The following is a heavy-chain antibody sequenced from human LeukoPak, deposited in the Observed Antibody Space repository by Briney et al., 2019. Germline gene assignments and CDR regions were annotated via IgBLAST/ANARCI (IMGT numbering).Heavy chain of an antibody. CDR3: ARDRGGTVMVYTRGKASSSTDV. CDR1: GFTFSCSA. V-gene: IGHV3-21*01. J-gene: IGHJ6*04. CDR2: ISSTRSYI. D-gene: IGHD2-8*01. Sequence: GGSLRLSCAASGFTFSCSAMHWVRQAPGKGLEWVSSISSTRSYIYYADSVKGRFTISRDNAKNSLDLQMNSLRAEDTAVYYCARDRGGTVMVYTRGKASSSTDVWGKGTPVTVSS.